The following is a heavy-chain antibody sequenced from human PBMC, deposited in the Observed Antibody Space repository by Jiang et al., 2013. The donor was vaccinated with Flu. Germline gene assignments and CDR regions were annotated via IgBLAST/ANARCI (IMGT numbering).Heavy chain of an antibody. Sequence: VQLVESGAEVKKPGASVKVSCKASGYTFTTYDINWVRQATGQGLEWMGWMNPNSGNTDYAQKFQGRVTLTRDTSISTAYMELSSLKSEDTAVYYCARLGSGYDLDYWGQGTLVTVSS. D-gene: IGHD5-12*01. CDR3: ARLGSGYDLDY. J-gene: IGHJ4*02. V-gene: IGHV1-8*01. CDR2: MNPNSGNT. CDR1: GYTFTTYD.